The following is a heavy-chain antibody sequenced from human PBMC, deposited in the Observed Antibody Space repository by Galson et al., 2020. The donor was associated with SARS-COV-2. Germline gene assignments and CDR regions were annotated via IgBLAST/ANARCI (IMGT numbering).Heavy chain of an antibody. CDR2: IHVDSGDT. J-gene: IGHJ6*04. D-gene: IGHD1-26*01. Sequence: ASVKVSCKSSGYTFKNYNITWVRQAPGQGLEWMGWIHVDSGDTNYPQKFQGRVTVTRDTSTSTAYMDLTSLRSNDTAVYYCVRDIDFTVDVWGNGTTVTVSS. V-gene: IGHV1-18*01. CDR1: GYTFKNYN. CDR3: VRDIDFTVDV.